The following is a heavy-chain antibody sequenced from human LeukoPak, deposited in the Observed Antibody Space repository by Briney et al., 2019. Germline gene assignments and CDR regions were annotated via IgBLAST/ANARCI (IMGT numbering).Heavy chain of an antibody. CDR2: IKQDGSEK. CDR1: GFTFSSHW. V-gene: IGHV3-7*01. Sequence: GSLRLSCAASGFTFSSHWMSWVRQAPGKGLEWVANIKQDGSEKYYVDSVKGRFTISRDNAKNSLYLQMNSLRAEDTAVYYCARAWVIVVVPAAKHFNWFDPWGQGTLVTVSS. D-gene: IGHD2-2*01. CDR3: ARAWVIVVVPAAKHFNWFDP. J-gene: IGHJ5*02.